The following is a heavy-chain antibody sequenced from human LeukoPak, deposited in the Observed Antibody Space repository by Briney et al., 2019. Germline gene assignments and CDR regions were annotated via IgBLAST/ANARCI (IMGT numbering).Heavy chain of an antibody. CDR1: GGSISSYY. CDR2: IYYSGST. CDR3: ARHVDTAMALDAFDI. J-gene: IGHJ3*02. D-gene: IGHD5-18*01. Sequence: SETLSLTCTVSGGSISSYYWSWIRQPPGKGLEWIGYIYYSGSTNYNPSLKSQVTISVDTSKNQFSLKLSSVTAADTAVYYCARHVDTAMALDAFDIWGQGTMVTVSS. V-gene: IGHV4-59*01.